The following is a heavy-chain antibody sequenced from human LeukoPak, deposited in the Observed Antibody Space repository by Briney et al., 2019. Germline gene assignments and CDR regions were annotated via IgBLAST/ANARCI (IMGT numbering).Heavy chain of an antibody. Sequence: NPSETLSLTCTVSGASIVRDYWSWVRQPPGTGLQWIGYVYETGSRNYNPSLERRVSISLDRSKNQFSLRLDSVTAADTAMYYCAREHRGRDGYTLDYWGQGILVTVSS. V-gene: IGHV4-59*12. CDR1: GASIVRDY. D-gene: IGHD5-24*01. CDR3: AREHRGRDGYTLDY. CDR2: VYETGSR. J-gene: IGHJ4*02.